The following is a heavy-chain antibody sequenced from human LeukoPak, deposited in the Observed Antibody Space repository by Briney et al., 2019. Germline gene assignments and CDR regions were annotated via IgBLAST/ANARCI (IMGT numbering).Heavy chain of an antibody. Sequence: GGSLRLSCAGSTFAFGGYWIHWVRQLPGKGLTWVSRIDSAGGRIQWADSVKGRFAISRDNAKNTVCLQMNSLRPEDSAVYYCVADRGNWSGGDFWGRGTLVIVSS. CDR1: TFAFGGYW. D-gene: IGHD3-10*01. J-gene: IGHJ4*02. CDR3: VADRGNWSGGDF. V-gene: IGHV3-74*01. CDR2: IDSAGGRI.